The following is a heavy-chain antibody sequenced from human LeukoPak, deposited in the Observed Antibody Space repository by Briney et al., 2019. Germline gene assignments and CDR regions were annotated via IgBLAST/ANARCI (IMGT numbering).Heavy chain of an antibody. CDR1: GFTFSSYA. V-gene: IGHV3-23*01. J-gene: IGHJ4*02. CDR3: ARAENSGWPTQPDY. CDR2: ISGSGGST. Sequence: PGGSLRLSCAASGFTFSSYAMSWVRQAPGKGLEWVSAISGSGGSTYYADSVKGRFTISRDNSKNTLYLQMNSLRAEDTAVYYCARAENSGWPTQPDYWGQGTLVTVSS. D-gene: IGHD6-19*01.